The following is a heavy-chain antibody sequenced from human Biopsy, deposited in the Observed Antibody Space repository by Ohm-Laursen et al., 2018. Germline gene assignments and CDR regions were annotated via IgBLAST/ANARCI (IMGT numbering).Heavy chain of an antibody. V-gene: IGHV4-34*01. CDR1: GESFNGYY. D-gene: IGHD3-22*01. J-gene: IGHJ6*02. Sequence: SDTLSLTCVVYGESFNGYYWSWIRQTPGKGLEWIGEINHSGRTNYNPSLKSRVTISVDTSKNQFSLKVRPVTAADTAVYYCVRGVDYYDPYHYYALDVWGQGTTVTVSS. CDR3: VRGVDYYDPYHYYALDV. CDR2: INHSGRT.